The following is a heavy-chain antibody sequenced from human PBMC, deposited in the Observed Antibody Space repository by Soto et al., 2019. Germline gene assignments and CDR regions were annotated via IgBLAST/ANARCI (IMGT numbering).Heavy chain of an antibody. CDR3: AADPYFYDSSGYTDY. CDR2: IVVGSGNT. Sequence: SVPVSCKASGFTFTSSPVQWVRQARGQRLEWIGWIVVGSGNTNYAQKFRERVTITRDMSTSTAYMELSSLRSEDTAVYYCAADPYFYDSSGYTDYWGQGTLVTVSS. V-gene: IGHV1-58*01. J-gene: IGHJ4*02. D-gene: IGHD3-22*01. CDR1: GFTFTSSP.